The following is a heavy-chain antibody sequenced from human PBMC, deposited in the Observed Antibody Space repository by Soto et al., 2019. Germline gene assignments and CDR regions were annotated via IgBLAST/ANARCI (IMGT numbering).Heavy chain of an antibody. D-gene: IGHD6-19*01. V-gene: IGHV4-59*01. Sequence: PSETLSLTCTVSGGSISSYYWSWIRQPPGKGLEWIGYIYYSGSTNYNPSLKSRVTISVDTSKNQFSLKLSSVTAADTAVYYCAREMPYSSGWYSELSYYYMDVWGKGTTVTVSS. CDR3: AREMPYSSGWYSELSYYYMDV. CDR2: IYYSGST. J-gene: IGHJ6*03. CDR1: GGSISSYY.